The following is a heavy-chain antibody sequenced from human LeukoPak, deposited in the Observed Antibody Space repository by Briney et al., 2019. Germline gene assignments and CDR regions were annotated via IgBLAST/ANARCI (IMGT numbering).Heavy chain of an antibody. D-gene: IGHD6-19*01. V-gene: IGHV3-30*04. Sequence: SGGSLRLSCAASGFTFSSYAMYWVRQAPGKGLEWVAVISYDGSNKYCADSVKGRFTISRDNSKNTLYLQMNSLRAEDTAVYYCARGGIAVAGIDFRWFDPWGQGTLVTVSS. J-gene: IGHJ5*02. CDR2: ISYDGSNK. CDR1: GFTFSSYA. CDR3: ARGGIAVAGIDFRWFDP.